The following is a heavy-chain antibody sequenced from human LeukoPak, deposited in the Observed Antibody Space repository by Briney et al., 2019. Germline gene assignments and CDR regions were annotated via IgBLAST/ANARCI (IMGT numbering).Heavy chain of an antibody. D-gene: IGHD3-10*01. CDR2: IIPIFGTA. Sequence: SVKVSSKASGGTFSIYAISWVRQAPGQGLEWMGGIIPIFGTANYAQKFQGRVTITADKSTSTAYMELSSLRSEDTAVYYCARDRSITMVRGGNYYYGMDVWGKGTTVTVSS. J-gene: IGHJ6*04. CDR3: ARDRSITMVRGGNYYYGMDV. CDR1: GGTFSIYA. V-gene: IGHV1-69*06.